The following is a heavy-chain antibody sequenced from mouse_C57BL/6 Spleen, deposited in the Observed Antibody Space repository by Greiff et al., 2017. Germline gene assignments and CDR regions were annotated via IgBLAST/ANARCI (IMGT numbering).Heavy chain of an antibody. J-gene: IGHJ2*01. V-gene: IGHV1-64*01. CDR2: IHPNSGST. CDR3: AGEGESWDAYFDY. CDR1: GYTFTSYW. Sequence: QVQLQQPGAELVKPGASVKLSCKASGYTFTSYWMHWVKQRPGQGLEWIGMIHPNSGSTNYNEKFKSKATLTVDKSSSTASMQLSSLTSEDSAVXYDAGEGESWDAYFDYWGQGTTLTGSS. D-gene: IGHD4-1*01.